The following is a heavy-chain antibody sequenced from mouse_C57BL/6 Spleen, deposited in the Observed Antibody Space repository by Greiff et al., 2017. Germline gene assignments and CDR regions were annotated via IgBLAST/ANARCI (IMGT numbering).Heavy chain of an antibody. CDR1: GYAFSSYW. CDR2: IYPGDGDT. J-gene: IGHJ4*01. V-gene: IGHV1-80*01. Sequence: QVQLQQSGAELVKPGASVKISCKASGYAFSSYWMNWVKQRPGKGLEWIGQIYPGDGDTNYNGKFKGKATLTADKSSSTAYIQLSSLTSEDSAVYVCARAEDYHYAMDDWGQGTSVTVSS. D-gene: IGHD2-4*01. CDR3: ARAEDYHYAMDD.